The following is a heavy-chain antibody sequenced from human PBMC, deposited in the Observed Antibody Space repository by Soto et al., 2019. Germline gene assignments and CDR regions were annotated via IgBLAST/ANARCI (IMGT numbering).Heavy chain of an antibody. CDR2: INPNSSVT. J-gene: IGHJ4*02. CDR3: AVLFGVAVFDS. V-gene: IGHV1-2*02. CDR1: GSALSDCY. Sequence: ASVKGSCTASGSALSDCYMHWVRQAPGQGLEWMGWINPNSSVTNYAQKFQGRVTLTRDTSMSTAYMELSRLRSDDTAVYYCAVLFGVAVFDSWGQGTLVTVSS. D-gene: IGHD3-3*01.